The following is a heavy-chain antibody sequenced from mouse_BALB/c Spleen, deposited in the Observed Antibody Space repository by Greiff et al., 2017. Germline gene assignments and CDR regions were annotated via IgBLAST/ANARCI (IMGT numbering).Heavy chain of an antibody. V-gene: IGHV14-3*02. Sequence: VQLQQSGAELVKPGASVKLSCTASGFNIKDTYMHWVKQRPEQGLEWIGRIDPANGNTKYDPKFQGKATITADTSSNTAYLQLSSLTSEDTAVYYWAHGNYFAYWGQGTLVTVSA. J-gene: IGHJ3*01. CDR1: GFNIKDTY. CDR3: AHGNYFAY. D-gene: IGHD2-1*01. CDR2: IDPANGNT.